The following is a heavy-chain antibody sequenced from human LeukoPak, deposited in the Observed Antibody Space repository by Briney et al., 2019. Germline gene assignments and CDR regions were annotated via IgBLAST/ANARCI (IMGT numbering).Heavy chain of an antibody. V-gene: IGHV4-34*01. CDR2: INHSGST. J-gene: IGHJ4*02. CDR3: ARGGGGYNQVYYFDY. CDR1: GGSFSGYY. D-gene: IGHD5-24*01. Sequence: KPSDTLSLTCAVYGGSFSGYYWSWIRQPPGKGLEWIGEINHSGSTNYNPSLKSRVTISVDTSKNQFSLKLSSVTAADTAVYYCARGGGGYNQVYYFDYWGQGTLVTVSS.